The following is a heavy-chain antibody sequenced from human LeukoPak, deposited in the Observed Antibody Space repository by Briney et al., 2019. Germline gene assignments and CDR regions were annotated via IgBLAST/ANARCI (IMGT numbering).Heavy chain of an antibody. V-gene: IGHV3-30*02. J-gene: IGHJ4*02. CDR3: AKDIVVVTATPTPFDY. Sequence: GGSLRLSCAASGFTFSSYGMHWVRQAPGKGLEWVAFIRYDGSNKYYADSVKGRFTISRDNSKNTLYLQMNSLRAEDTAVYYCAKDIVVVTATPTPFDYWGQGTLVTVSS. CDR1: GFTFSSYG. CDR2: IRYDGSNK. D-gene: IGHD2-21*02.